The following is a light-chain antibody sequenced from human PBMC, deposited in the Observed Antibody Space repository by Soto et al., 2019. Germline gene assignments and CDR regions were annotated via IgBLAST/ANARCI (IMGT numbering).Light chain of an antibody. Sequence: EIVLTQSPGTLSLSAGERATLSCRASQTISSNYLAWYQQKPGQAPRLLIFGASYRATGIPDRFSGSGCGSDFTLTISSLEPEDFAVYYCQQYGRSPPEFTFGHGTKVDIK. CDR1: QTISSNY. J-gene: IGKJ3*01. V-gene: IGKV3-20*01. CDR3: QQYGRSPPEFT. CDR2: GAS.